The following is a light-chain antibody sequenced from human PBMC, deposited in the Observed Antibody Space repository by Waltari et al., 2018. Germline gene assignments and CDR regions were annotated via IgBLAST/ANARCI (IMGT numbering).Light chain of an antibody. CDR1: TGAVTSGHY. CDR2: DTT. Sequence: QAVVTQEPSLTVSPGGTVTLTCASSTGAVTSGHYPHWFQQKPGQAPKTLIYDTTNKLSWTPARFSVSLAWGKAALTLSCAQPEDEAEYLCWLYYSDSQRVFGGVTRLTVL. CDR3: WLYYSDSQRV. J-gene: IGLJ3*02. V-gene: IGLV7-43*01.